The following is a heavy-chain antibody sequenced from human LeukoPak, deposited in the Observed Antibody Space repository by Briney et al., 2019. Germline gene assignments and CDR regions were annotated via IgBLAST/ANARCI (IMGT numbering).Heavy chain of an antibody. CDR1: GYTFTGYY. CDR3: ARATVVVAAYDY. D-gene: IGHD2-15*01. Sequence: GASVKVSCKASGYTFTGYYMHWVRQAPGQGLEWMGWINPNSGGTNYAQKLQGRVTMTTDTSTSTAYMELRSLRSDDTAVYYCARATVVVAAYDYWGQGTLVTVSS. CDR2: INPNSGGT. J-gene: IGHJ4*02. V-gene: IGHV1-2*02.